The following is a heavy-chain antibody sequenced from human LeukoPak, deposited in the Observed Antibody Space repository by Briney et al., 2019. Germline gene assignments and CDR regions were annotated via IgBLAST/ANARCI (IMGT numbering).Heavy chain of an antibody. V-gene: IGHV3-53*01. CDR1: GFTVSSNY. CDR2: IYSGGST. J-gene: IGHJ4*02. Sequence: HPGGSLRLSCAASGFTVSSNYMSWVRQAPGKGLEWVSVIYSGGSTYYADSVKGRFTISRDNSKNTLYLQMNSLRAEDTAVYYCARRSSGTSGLDYWGQGILVTVSS. D-gene: IGHD1-26*01. CDR3: ARRSSGTSGLDY.